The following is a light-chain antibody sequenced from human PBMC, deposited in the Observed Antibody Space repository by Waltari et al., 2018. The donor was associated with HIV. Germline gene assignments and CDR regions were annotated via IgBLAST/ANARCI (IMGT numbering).Light chain of an antibody. CDR2: GVS. CDR3: CSYTKLTTHYVL. J-gene: IGLJ2*01. CDR1: TTDIGGYNY. V-gene: IGLV2-14*03. Sequence: QSALTQPASVSGSPGQSITISCNVTTTDIGGYNYVSWYQRHPDKAPKLIIFGVSNRPSGISSRFSGSKSGNTASLTISGLQAEDEADYYCCSYTKLTTHYVLFGGGTKLTVL.